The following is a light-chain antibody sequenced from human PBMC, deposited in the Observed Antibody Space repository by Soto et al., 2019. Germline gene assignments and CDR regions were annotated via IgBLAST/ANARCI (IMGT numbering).Light chain of an antibody. CDR2: AAS. CDR3: QQLKSHPRT. CDR1: QGIDSS. Sequence: ILLTRSPSSLSASVGDRVAIAGRASQGIDSSFAWYQQKPGKAPKLLIYAASSLQSGVPSRFSGSGSGTDFTLTISSLQPEDFATYYCQQLKSHPRTFGQGTKVDIK. V-gene: IGKV1-9*01. J-gene: IGKJ1*01.